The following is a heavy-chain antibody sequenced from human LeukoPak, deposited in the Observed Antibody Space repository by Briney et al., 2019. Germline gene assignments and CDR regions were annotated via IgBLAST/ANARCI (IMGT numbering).Heavy chain of an antibody. CDR1: AFAFNSYS. CDR2: IWYDGSNK. CDR3: ARDDQTATGFDL. D-gene: IGHD6-13*01. J-gene: IGHJ2*01. Sequence: GGSLRLSCAASAFAFNSYSMHWGRQAPGKGLEWVAVIWYDGSNKYYADSVKGRFTISRDNSKNTLYLQMNSLRAEDTAVYYCARDDQTATGFDLWGRGTLVTVSS. V-gene: IGHV3-33*01.